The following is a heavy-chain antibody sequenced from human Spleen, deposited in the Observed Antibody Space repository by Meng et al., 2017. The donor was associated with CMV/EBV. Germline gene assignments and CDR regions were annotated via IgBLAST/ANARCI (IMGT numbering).Heavy chain of an antibody. CDR3: ARGLLRGVNWFDP. V-gene: IGHV1-8*01. Sequence: KAAGYTFTSYDINWVRQATGKGLEWMGWMNPNSGNTGYAQKFQGRVTMTRNTSISTAYMELSSLRSEDTAVYYCARGLLRGVNWFDPWGQGTLVTVSS. D-gene: IGHD3-10*01. J-gene: IGHJ5*02. CDR1: GYTFTSYD. CDR2: MNPNSGNT.